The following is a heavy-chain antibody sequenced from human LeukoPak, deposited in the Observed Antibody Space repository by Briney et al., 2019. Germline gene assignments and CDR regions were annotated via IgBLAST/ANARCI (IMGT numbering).Heavy chain of an antibody. CDR3: ARMYIPGGGLFDD. CDR2: ISSSSSYI. CDR1: GFTFSSYS. D-gene: IGHD2-2*01. J-gene: IGHJ4*02. Sequence: GGSLRLSCAASGFTFSSYSTNWVRQAPGKGLEWVSSISSSSSYIYYADSVKGRFTISRDNAKDSLYLQMNSLRSDDTGVYYCARMYIPGGGLFDDWGQGTLVTVSS. V-gene: IGHV3-21*04.